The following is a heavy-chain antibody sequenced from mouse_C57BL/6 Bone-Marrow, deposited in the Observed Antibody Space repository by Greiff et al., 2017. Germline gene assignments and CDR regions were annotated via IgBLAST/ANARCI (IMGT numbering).Heavy chain of an antibody. Sequence: VMLVESGAELARPGASVKLSCKASGYTFTSYGISWVKQRTGQGLEWIGEIYPRSGNTYYNEKFKGKATLTADKSSSTAYMELRSLTSEDSAVYFCARRGGGTWFAYWGQGTLVTVSA. V-gene: IGHV1-81*01. CDR2: IYPRSGNT. J-gene: IGHJ3*01. CDR1: GYTFTSYG. CDR3: ARRGGGTWFAY.